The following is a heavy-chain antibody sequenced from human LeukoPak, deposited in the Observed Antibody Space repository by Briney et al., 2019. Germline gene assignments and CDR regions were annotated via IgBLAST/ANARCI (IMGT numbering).Heavy chain of an antibody. D-gene: IGHD3-3*01. Sequence: PGGSLRLSCAASGFTFSSYAMHWVRQAPGKGLEWVAVISYDGSNKYYADSVKGRFTISRDNSKNTLYLQMNSLRAEDTAVYYCAGARWSLYYFDYWGQGTLVTVSS. CDR1: GFTFSSYA. V-gene: IGHV3-30-3*01. CDR2: ISYDGSNK. J-gene: IGHJ4*02. CDR3: AGARWSLYYFDY.